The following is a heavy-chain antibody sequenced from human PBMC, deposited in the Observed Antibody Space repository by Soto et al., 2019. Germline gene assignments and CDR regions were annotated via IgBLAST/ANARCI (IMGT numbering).Heavy chain of an antibody. D-gene: IGHD2-15*01. Sequence: EVALLESGGGLVQPGGSLRLSCEVSGVAFSFYSMSWVRQAPGKGLEWVASISGNGATTYYAASGKGRFTFSRDNSKNTVHLQMNSLRGEDTAVYYCARGGEFCSTGSCNSSLGDAFDVWGQGTTVTVSS. CDR1: GVAFSFYS. J-gene: IGHJ3*01. CDR3: ARGGEFCSTGSCNSSLGDAFDV. CDR2: ISGNGATT. V-gene: IGHV3-23*01.